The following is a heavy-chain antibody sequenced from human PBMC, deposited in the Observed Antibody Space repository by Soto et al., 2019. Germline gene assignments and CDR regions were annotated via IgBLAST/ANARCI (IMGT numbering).Heavy chain of an antibody. D-gene: IGHD2-15*01. V-gene: IGHV3-33*01. CDR1: GFTFSSYG. CDR3: ARVASTLRDYFDY. J-gene: IGHJ4*02. CDR2: IWYDGSNK. Sequence: QVQLVESGGGGVQPARSLRLSCSASGFTFSSYGMRWGRQAPVKGLEWVAVIWYDGSNKYYADSVKGRMTISRDNSKNTLYLQRNSVRAEDSAVYYCARVASTLRDYFDYWGQGTLVTVSS.